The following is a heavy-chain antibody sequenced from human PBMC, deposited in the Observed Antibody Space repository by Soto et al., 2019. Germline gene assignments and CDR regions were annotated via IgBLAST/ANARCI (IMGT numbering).Heavy chain of an antibody. V-gene: IGHV1-3*01. D-gene: IGHD2-8*01. Sequence: GASVKVSCKASGYTFTSYAMHWVRQAPGQRLEWMGWINAGNGNTKYSQKFQGRVTITRDTSASTAYMELSSLRAEDTAVYYCARRPCTTSYCRRTFDFWGQGTLVTVSS. CDR2: INAGNGNT. CDR1: GYTFTSYA. J-gene: IGHJ4*02. CDR3: ARRPCTTSYCRRTFDF.